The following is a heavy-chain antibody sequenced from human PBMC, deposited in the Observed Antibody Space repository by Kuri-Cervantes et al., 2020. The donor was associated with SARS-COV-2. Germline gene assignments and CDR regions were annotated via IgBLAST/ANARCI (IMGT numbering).Heavy chain of an antibody. CDR3: ACSSSDY. V-gene: IGHV3-21*01. D-gene: IGHD6-6*01. Sequence: GGSLRLSCAASGFSLSRYTMNWVRQAPGKALEWVSSISGSGSYIYYADSMKGRFTISKESGENSLYLHMNSLRGDDTAVYYCACSSSDYWGQGTLVTVSS. CDR1: GFSLSRYT. CDR2: ISGSGSYI. J-gene: IGHJ4*02.